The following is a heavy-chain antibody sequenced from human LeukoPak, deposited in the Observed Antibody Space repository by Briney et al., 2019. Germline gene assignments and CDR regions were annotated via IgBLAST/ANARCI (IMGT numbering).Heavy chain of an antibody. V-gene: IGHV4-59*08. J-gene: IGHJ4*02. CDR1: GGSISTYY. CDR3: ARIGGNDY. CDR2: IYYSGST. D-gene: IGHD4-23*01. Sequence: PSGTLSLTCTVSGGSISTYYWSWIRQPPGKGLEWIGYIYYSGSTNYNPSLKSRVTISVDTSKNQFSLKLTSVTAADTAVYYCARIGGNDYWGQGTLVTVSS.